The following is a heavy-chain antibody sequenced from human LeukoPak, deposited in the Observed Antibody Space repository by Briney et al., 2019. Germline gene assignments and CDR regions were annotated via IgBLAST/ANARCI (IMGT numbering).Heavy chain of an antibody. CDR1: GFTFSRYG. V-gene: IGHV3-30*18. Sequence: PGGSLRLSCAASGFTFSRYGIHWVRQAPGKGLEWVAAISNDGSDKYYADSVKGRFTISRDNSKNTLYLQMNSLRAEDTAVYYCAKDGTSKYSSSWYRYYYMDVWGKGTTVTISS. CDR3: AKDGTSKYSSSWYRYYYMDV. J-gene: IGHJ6*03. CDR2: ISNDGSDK. D-gene: IGHD6-13*01.